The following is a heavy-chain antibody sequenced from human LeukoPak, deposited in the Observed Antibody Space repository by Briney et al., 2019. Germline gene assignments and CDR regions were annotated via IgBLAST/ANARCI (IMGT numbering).Heavy chain of an antibody. V-gene: IGHV3-7*02. CDR3: AIWGADQNY. CDR2: INPDGGEE. J-gene: IGHJ4*02. Sequence: GGSLRLSCAVAGLTLSNYWMDWVRQAPGKWLEWVANINPDGGEERYVGSVKGRFVISRDTTKNSLYLQMNSMRAEDTAVYYCAIWGADQNYWGQGTLVTVSS. D-gene: IGHD3-16*01. CDR1: GLTLSNYW.